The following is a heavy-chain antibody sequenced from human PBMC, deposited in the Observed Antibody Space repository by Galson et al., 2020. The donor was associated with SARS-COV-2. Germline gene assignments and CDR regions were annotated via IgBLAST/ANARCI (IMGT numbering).Heavy chain of an antibody. Sequence: KASETLSLTCTVSGGSISSSSYYWGWIRQPPGKGLEWIGSIYYSGSTYYNPSLKSRVTISVDTSKNQFSLKLSSVTAADTAVYYCASFPKGDRITFGGVIVLVDYWGQGTLVTVSS. D-gene: IGHD3-16*02. V-gene: IGHV4-39*01. CDR3: ASFPKGDRITFGGVIVLVDY. CDR1: GGSISSSSYY. CDR2: IYYSGST. J-gene: IGHJ4*02.